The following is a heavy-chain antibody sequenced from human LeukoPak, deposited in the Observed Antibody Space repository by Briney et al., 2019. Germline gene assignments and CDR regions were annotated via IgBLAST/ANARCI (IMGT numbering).Heavy chain of an antibody. Sequence: GGSLRLSCAASGFTVSSNYMIWVRQAPGKGLEWVSVLYSGGTTYYADSVKGRFTISGDNSKNTLYLQMNSLRAEDTAVYYCAVPGIVASGTIDYWGQGTLVTVSS. CDR3: AVPGIVASGTIDY. J-gene: IGHJ4*02. CDR2: LYSGGTT. V-gene: IGHV3-66*01. D-gene: IGHD6-13*01. CDR1: GFTVSSNY.